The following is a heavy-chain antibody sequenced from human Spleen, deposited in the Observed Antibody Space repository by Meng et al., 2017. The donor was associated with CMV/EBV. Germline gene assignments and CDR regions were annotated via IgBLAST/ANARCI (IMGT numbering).Heavy chain of an antibody. CDR2: ITGDSTYK. J-gene: IGHJ4*02. CDR1: GFTFGSHS. Sequence: GESLKISCAASGFTFGSHSMNWVRQAPGKGLEWVSSITGDSTYKHYADSLKGRFTISRDNAKNSLYLQMNSLKTEDTAMYYCTRARGCSSTSCSKPTDYWGQGTLVTVSS. CDR3: TRARGCSSTSCSKPTDY. D-gene: IGHD2-2*01. V-gene: IGHV3-21*03.